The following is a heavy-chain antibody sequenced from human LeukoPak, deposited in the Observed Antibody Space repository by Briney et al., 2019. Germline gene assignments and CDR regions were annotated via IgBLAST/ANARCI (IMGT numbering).Heavy chain of an antibody. CDR1: GGFFSGYY. V-gene: IGHV4-34*01. D-gene: IGHD3-10*01. Sequence: SETLSLTCAFYGGFFSGYYWSWIRQPPGKGLELMGEINHSGSTNYNPSLKSRVTISVDTSKNQFSLKLSSVTAADTAVYYCATDDYYGSGSYDYWGQGTLVTVSS. CDR2: INHSGST. J-gene: IGHJ4*02. CDR3: ATDDYYGSGSYDY.